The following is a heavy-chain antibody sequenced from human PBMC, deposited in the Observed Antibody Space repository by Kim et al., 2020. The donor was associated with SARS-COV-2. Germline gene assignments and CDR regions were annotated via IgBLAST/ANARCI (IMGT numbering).Heavy chain of an antibody. J-gene: IGHJ6*02. CDR1: GFTFSSSA. CDR3: ARAPLFLPTYYYYGMDV. Sequence: GGSLRLSCAASGFTFSSSAMHWVRQAPGKGLEWVAGVSYDGDDKDYVDSVKGRFTISRDNSKNTLYLQMNSLRAEDTAVYYCARAPLFLPTYYYYGMDVWGHGTTVTVSS. CDR2: VSYDGDDK. V-gene: IGHV3-30*04. D-gene: IGHD1-1*01.